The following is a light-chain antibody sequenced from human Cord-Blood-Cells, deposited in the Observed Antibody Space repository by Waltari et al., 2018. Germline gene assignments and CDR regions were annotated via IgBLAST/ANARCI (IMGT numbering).Light chain of an antibody. CDR1: RSDVGGYNY. CDR3: SSYTSSSTLV. J-gene: IGLJ2*01. CDR2: DVS. Sequence: QSALTQPASVSGSPGQSITISCTGTRSDVGGYNYVSWYQQHPGKAPKLMIYDVSNRPSGVSNRFSGSKSGNPASLTISGLQAEDEADYYCSSYTSSSTLVFGGGTKLTVL. V-gene: IGLV2-14*01.